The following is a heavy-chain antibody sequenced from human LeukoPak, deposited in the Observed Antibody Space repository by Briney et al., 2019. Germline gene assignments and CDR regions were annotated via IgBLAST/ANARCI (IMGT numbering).Heavy chain of an antibody. CDR2: IYSGGST. J-gene: IGHJ4*02. CDR1: GFTFSSYA. Sequence: PGGSLRLSCAASGFTFSSYAMSWVRQAPGKGLEWVSVIYSGGSTYYADSVKGRFTISRDNSKNTLYLQMNSLRAEDTAVYYCASTYDFWSGYYIDYWGQGTLVTVSS. CDR3: ASTYDFWSGYYIDY. D-gene: IGHD3-3*01. V-gene: IGHV3-66*02.